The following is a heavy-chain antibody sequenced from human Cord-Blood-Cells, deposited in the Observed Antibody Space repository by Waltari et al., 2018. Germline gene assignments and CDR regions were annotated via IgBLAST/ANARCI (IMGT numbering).Heavy chain of an antibody. J-gene: IGHJ3*02. CDR1: GFTVRSNY. Sequence: EVQMVEYGGGLVQPGGSLRLSCTASGFTVRSNYMSWVRQAPGKGLEWFSVIYSGGSTYYASSVKGRVTISRHHSKYTLYLQMNRLRAEDTAVYYCARDQSDAFDIWGQWTMVTVSS. CDR3: ARDQSDAFDI. V-gene: IGHV3-53*04. CDR2: IYSGGST.